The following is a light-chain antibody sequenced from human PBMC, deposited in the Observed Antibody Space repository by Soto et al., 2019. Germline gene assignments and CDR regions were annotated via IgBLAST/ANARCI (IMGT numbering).Light chain of an antibody. CDR1: QSVGND. V-gene: IGKV3-11*01. J-gene: IGKJ4*01. CDR2: DAS. CDR3: QQRSAWPIT. Sequence: IVLTQSPATLSLSPGERATHSCTTSQSVGNDLAWYQLKPGQAPSLLIFDASNRATGVPPRFSGSRSGTGFTLSISSLVPEDFALYYCQQRSAWPITFGGGTSVRIK.